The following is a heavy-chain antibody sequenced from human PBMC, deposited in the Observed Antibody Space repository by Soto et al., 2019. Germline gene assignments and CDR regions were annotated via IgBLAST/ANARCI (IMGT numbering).Heavy chain of an antibody. Sequence: GSLRLSCAASGFTFSSYAMSWVRQAPGKGLEWVSNISPDGGKKYYVDSVKGRFTISRDNAKNTLYLQMNSLRAEDTAVYYCARDPNIVATMGSIYYYYGMDVWGQGTTVTVSS. V-gene: IGHV3-7*01. CDR1: GFTFSSYA. D-gene: IGHD5-12*01. CDR2: ISPDGGKK. J-gene: IGHJ6*02. CDR3: ARDPNIVATMGSIYYYYGMDV.